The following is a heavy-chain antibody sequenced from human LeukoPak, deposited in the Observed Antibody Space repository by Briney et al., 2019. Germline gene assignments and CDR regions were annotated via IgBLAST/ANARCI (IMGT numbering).Heavy chain of an antibody. V-gene: IGHV1-3*03. D-gene: IGHD4/OR15-4a*01. CDR1: GYTFTSYA. CDR2: INAGNGNT. CDR3: ARDRDYGLAFDI. J-gene: IGHJ3*02. Sequence: ASVKVSCKASGYTFTSYAMHWVRQAPGQRLEWMGWINAGNGNTKYSQEFQGRVTITRDTSASTAYMELSRLRSEDMAVYYCARDRDYGLAFDIWGQGTMVTVSS.